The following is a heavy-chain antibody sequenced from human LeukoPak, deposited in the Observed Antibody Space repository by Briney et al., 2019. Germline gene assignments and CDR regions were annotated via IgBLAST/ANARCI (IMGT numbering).Heavy chain of an antibody. V-gene: IGHV1-2*02. CDR2: IDPNSGDT. CDR3: ARDRSITEKYSGRYFHDY. J-gene: IGHJ4*02. Sequence: ASVKVSCKASGYSFTGYYMHWVRQAPGQGLEWMGWIDPNSGDTKYTQKFQGRVSMTRDTSFSTAYMELSRLTSDDTAVYYCARDRSITEKYSGRYFHDYWGQGTLVTVSP. CDR1: GYSFTGYY. D-gene: IGHD1-26*01.